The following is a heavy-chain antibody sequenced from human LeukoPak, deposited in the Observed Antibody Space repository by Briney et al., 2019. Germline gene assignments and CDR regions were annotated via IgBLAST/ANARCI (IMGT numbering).Heavy chain of an antibody. CDR3: AKDGRSYDYVWGSYRSSAFDI. CDR1: GFTVSSNY. CDR2: ISGSGGST. Sequence: PGGSLRLSCAASGFTVSSNYMSWVRQAPGKGLEWVSAISGSGGSTYYADSVKGRFTISRDNSKNTLYLQMNSLRAEDTAVYYCAKDGRSYDYVWGSYRSSAFDIWGQGTMVTVSS. V-gene: IGHV3-23*01. J-gene: IGHJ3*02. D-gene: IGHD3-16*02.